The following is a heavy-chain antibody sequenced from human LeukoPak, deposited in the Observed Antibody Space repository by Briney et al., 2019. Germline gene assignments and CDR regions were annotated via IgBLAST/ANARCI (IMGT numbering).Heavy chain of an antibody. CDR3: ARDGLGAFDI. J-gene: IGHJ3*02. CDR2: ISSSSSTI. Sequence: PGGSLRLSCAASGFTFSSYSMIWVRQAPGKGLEWVSYISSSSSTIYYADSVKGRFTISRDNAKNSLYLQMNSLRAEDTAVYYCARDGLGAFDIWGQGTMVTVSS. CDR1: GFTFSSYS. V-gene: IGHV3-48*01. D-gene: IGHD3/OR15-3a*01.